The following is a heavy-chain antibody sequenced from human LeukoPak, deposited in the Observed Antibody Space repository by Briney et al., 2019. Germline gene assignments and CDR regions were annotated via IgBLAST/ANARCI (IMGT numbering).Heavy chain of an antibody. Sequence: GGSLRLSCAASGFTFSSYAMSWVRQAPGKGLEWVSSITGSSASTYYADSVKGRFTISRDNSKNTLYLQMNSLRAEDTAVYYCARRAPYSYEWSTLDYWGQGTLVTVSS. D-gene: IGHD5-18*01. CDR3: ARRAPYSYEWSTLDY. V-gene: IGHV3-23*01. CDR2: ITGSSAST. J-gene: IGHJ4*02. CDR1: GFTFSSYA.